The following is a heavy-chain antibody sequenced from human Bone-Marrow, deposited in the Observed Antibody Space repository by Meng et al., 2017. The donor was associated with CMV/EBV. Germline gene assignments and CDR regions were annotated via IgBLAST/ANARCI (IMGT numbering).Heavy chain of an antibody. Sequence: EVQLVESGGGLVQPGGSLGLSCADSGFTFSDYWMHWVRQVPGEGLVWVSRINTDGTFTSYADSVRGRFTISRDNAKNTLYLQMNDLRADDSAVYYCVRDLVGNRDYWGQGTLLTVSS. D-gene: IGHD1-26*01. CDR3: VRDLVGNRDY. J-gene: IGHJ4*02. CDR2: INTDGTFT. V-gene: IGHV3-74*03. CDR1: GFTFSDYW.